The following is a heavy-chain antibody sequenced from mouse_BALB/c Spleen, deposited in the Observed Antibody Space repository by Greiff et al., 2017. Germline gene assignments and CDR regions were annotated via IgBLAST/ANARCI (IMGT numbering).Heavy chain of an antibody. CDR3: TRRGWDYYYAMDY. D-gene: IGHD4-1*01. CDR1: GYTFTSYY. CDR2: INPSNGGT. J-gene: IGHJ4*01. V-gene: IGHV1S81*02. Sequence: QVQLKESGAELVKPGASVKLSCKASGYTFTSYYMYWVKQRPGQGLEWIGEINPSNGGTNFNEKFKSKATLTVDKSSSTAYMQLSSLTSEDSAVYYCTRRGWDYYYAMDYWGQGTSVTVSS.